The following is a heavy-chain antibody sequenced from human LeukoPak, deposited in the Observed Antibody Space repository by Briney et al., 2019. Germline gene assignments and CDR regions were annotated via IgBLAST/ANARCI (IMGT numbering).Heavy chain of an antibody. Sequence: GGSLRLSCAASGFTFSSYAMSWVRQAPGKGLEWVSAISGSGGSTYYADSVKGRFTISRDNSKNTLYLQMNSLRAEDTAVYYYANFIVGAPGLFDYWGQGTLVTVSS. CDR3: ANFIVGAPGLFDY. CDR2: ISGSGGST. D-gene: IGHD1-26*01. V-gene: IGHV3-23*01. J-gene: IGHJ4*02. CDR1: GFTFSSYA.